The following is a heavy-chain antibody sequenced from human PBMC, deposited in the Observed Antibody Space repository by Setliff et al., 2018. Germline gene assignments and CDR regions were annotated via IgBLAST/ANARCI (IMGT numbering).Heavy chain of an antibody. D-gene: IGHD3-10*01. V-gene: IGHV5-51*01. CDR2: IYPGDSDT. J-gene: IGHJ6*02. CDR3: ARQTYGSGSYNYYYGMDV. CDR1: GYSFTSYW. Sequence: GESLKISCKGSGYSFTSYWIGWVRQMPGKGLEWMGIIYPGDSDTRYSPSFQGQVTISADKSISTAYLQWSSLKASDTAMYYCARQTYGSGSYNYYYGMDVWGQGTTVTVS.